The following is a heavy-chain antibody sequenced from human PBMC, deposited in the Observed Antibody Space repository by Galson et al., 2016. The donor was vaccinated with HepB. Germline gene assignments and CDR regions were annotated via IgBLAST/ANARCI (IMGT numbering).Heavy chain of an antibody. J-gene: IGHJ3*02. CDR1: GYSFTSYW. V-gene: IGHV5-51*07. CDR3: ARRSSDAFDI. CDR2: IYPGDSDT. Sequence: QSGAEVKKPGESLKISYEGSGYSFTSYWIGWVHQMPGKGLEWMGTIYPGDSDTRYSPSSQGQVTISADKSISAAYLQWNSLKASDTAIYYCARRSSDAFDIWGQGTMVTVSS. D-gene: IGHD3-10*01.